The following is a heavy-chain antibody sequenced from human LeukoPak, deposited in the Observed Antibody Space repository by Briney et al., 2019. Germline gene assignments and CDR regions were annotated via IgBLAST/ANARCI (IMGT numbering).Heavy chain of an antibody. Sequence: SETLSLTCTVSGGSISSYYWSWIRQPPGKGLEWIGYTYCSGSTNYNPSLKSRVTISVDTSKNQFSLKLSSVTAADTAVYYCARSIAVAGTIREIDYWGQGTLVTVSS. J-gene: IGHJ4*02. V-gene: IGHV4-59*01. CDR3: ARSIAVAGTIREIDY. D-gene: IGHD6-19*01. CDR2: TYCSGST. CDR1: GGSISSYY.